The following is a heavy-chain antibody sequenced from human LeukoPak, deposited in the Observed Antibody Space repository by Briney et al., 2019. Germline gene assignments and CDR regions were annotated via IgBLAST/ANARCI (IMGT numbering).Heavy chain of an antibody. Sequence: VASVKVSCKASGGTFSSYAISWVRQAPGQGLEWMGGIIPIFGTANYAQKFQGRVTITADESTSTAYMELSSLRSEDTAVYYCARESVRSGDAPEYFDYWGQGTLVTVSS. D-gene: IGHD2-21*02. CDR2: IIPIFGTA. CDR3: ARESVRSGDAPEYFDY. J-gene: IGHJ4*02. V-gene: IGHV1-69*01. CDR1: GGTFSSYA.